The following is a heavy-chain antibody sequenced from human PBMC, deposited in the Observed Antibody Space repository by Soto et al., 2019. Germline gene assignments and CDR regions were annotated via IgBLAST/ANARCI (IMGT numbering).Heavy chain of an antibody. V-gene: IGHV4-59*01. J-gene: IGHJ6*03. Sequence: QVQLQESGPGLVKPSETLSLTCTVSGGSISSYYWSWIRQPPGKGLEWIGYIYYSGSTNYNPSLKSRVTISVDKSKNQFSQKLSSVTAADTAVYYCARSYRRYCSGGSCYSYYYYYMDVWGKGTTVTVSS. D-gene: IGHD2-15*01. CDR1: GGSISSYY. CDR2: IYYSGST. CDR3: ARSYRRYCSGGSCYSYYYYYMDV.